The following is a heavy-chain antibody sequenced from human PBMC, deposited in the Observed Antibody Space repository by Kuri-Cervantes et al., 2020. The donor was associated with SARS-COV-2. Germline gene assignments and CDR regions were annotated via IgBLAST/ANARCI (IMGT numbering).Heavy chain of an antibody. D-gene: IGHD2-2*01. J-gene: IGHJ2*01. CDR3: ARHYITRYFDL. V-gene: IGHV4-38-2*01. Sequence: ESLKISCAVSGYSISSGYYWGWIRQPPGKGLEWIGSIYHSGSTYYNPSLKSRVTISVDTSKNQFSLKLSSVTAADTAVYYCARHYITRYFDLWGRGTLVTVSS. CDR1: GYSISSGYY. CDR2: IYHSGST.